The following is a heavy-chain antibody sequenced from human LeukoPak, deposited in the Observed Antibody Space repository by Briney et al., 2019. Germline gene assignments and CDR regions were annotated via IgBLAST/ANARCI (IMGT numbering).Heavy chain of an antibody. CDR3: ASDPLDFSFGY. CDR1: GFTFNSYS. D-gene: IGHD2/OR15-2a*01. Sequence: GGSLRLSCTASGFTFNSYSMNWVRQAPGKGLEWISYISSSSSTIYYADSVKGRFSISRDNAKNSLYLKMNSLRDEETAVYYCASDPLDFSFGYWGQGSLVTVSS. J-gene: IGHJ4*02. CDR2: ISSSSSTI. V-gene: IGHV3-48*02.